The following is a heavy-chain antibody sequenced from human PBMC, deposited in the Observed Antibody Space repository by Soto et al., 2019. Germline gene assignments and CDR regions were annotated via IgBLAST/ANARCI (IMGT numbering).Heavy chain of an antibody. CDR3: AGVGGDRYSGYDSRYYGMEV. V-gene: IGHV1-69*13. D-gene: IGHD5-12*01. CDR1: GGTFSSDA. Sequence: SSVNCSVNASGGTFSSDAISWVRQAPGQVLDCIGGIIPIFGTANYAQNFQGRATITADESTSTAYMELSSLRSEDTAVYYCAGVGGDRYSGYDSRYYGMEVWGQGTTVTVSS. CDR2: IIPIFGTA. J-gene: IGHJ6*02.